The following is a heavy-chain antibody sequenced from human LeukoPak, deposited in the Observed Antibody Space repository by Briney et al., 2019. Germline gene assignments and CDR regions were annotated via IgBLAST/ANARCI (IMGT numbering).Heavy chain of an antibody. D-gene: IGHD3-9*01. CDR3: ARIRRYYDILTGYTIYYYYYMDV. CDR1: GYTFTIYG. V-gene: IGHV1-18*01. Sequence: GASVKVSFKASGYTFTIYGISWVRQAPGQGLEWMGWISAYNGNTNYAQKLQGRVTMTTDTSTSTAYMELTSLRSDDTAVYYCARIRRYYDILTGYTIYYYYYMDVWGKGNTVTVSS. J-gene: IGHJ6*03. CDR2: ISAYNGNT.